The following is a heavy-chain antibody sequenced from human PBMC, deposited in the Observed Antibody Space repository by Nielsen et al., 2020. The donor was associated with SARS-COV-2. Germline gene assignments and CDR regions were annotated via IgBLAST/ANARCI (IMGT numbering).Heavy chain of an antibody. CDR1: GGSFSGYY. CDR3: AREDYRGYFDY. CDR2: INHSGST. Sequence: SETLSLTCAVYGGSFSGYYWSWIRQPPGKGPEWIGEINHSGSTNYNPSLKSRVTISVDTSKNQFSLKLSSVTAADTAVYYCAREDYRGYFDYWGQGTLVTVSS. J-gene: IGHJ4*02. V-gene: IGHV4-34*01. D-gene: IGHD4-11*01.